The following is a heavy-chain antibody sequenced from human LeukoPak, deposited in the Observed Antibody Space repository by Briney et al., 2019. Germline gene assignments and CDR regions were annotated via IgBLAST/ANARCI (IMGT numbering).Heavy chain of an antibody. J-gene: IGHJ4*02. CDR3: GGTMVRGVYPFDY. D-gene: IGHD3-10*01. CDR1: GFTFSSYE. Sequence: GGSLRLSCAASGFTFSSYEMNWVRQAPGKGLEWVSYISSSGSTIYYADSVKGRFTISRDNAKNSLYLQMNSLRAEDTAVYYWGGTMVRGVYPFDYWGQGTLVTVSS. CDR2: ISSSGSTI. V-gene: IGHV3-48*03.